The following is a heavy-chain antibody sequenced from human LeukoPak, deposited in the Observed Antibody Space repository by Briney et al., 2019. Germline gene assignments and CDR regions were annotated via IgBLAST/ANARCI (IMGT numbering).Heavy chain of an antibody. Sequence: PGGSLRLSCAASGFTFSSYSMNWVRQAPGKGLEWVSPISSSSSYIYYADSVKGRFTISRDNAKNSLYLQMNSLRAEDTAVYYCARDYPTNYYYYYMDVWGKGTTVTVSS. V-gene: IGHV3-21*01. CDR2: ISSSSSYI. J-gene: IGHJ6*03. CDR3: ARDYPTNYYYYYMDV. CDR1: GFTFSSYS.